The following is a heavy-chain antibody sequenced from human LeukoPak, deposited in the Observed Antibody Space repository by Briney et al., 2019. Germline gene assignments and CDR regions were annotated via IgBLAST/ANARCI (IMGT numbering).Heavy chain of an antibody. V-gene: IGHV4-30-2*01. D-gene: IGHD4-17*01. CDR3: ARKATTGPTKAAFDI. CDR1: GGSISSGGYS. Sequence: KSSQTLSLTCAVSGGSISSGGYSWSWIRQPPGKGLEWIGYIYHSGSTYYNPSLKSRVTMSVDTSKNQFSLKLSSVTAVDTAVYYCARKATTGPTKAAFDIWGQGTMVTVSS. J-gene: IGHJ3*02. CDR2: IYHSGST.